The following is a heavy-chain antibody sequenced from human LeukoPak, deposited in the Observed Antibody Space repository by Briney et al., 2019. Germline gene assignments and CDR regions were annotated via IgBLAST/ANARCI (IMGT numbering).Heavy chain of an antibody. Sequence: PSETLSLTCTVSGGSISSGSYYWRWIRQPAGKGLEWIGRIYTSGSTNYNPSLKSRVTISVDTSKSQFSLKLSSVTAADTAAYYCARDPPTGGLSYWGQGTLVTVSS. V-gene: IGHV4-61*02. CDR2: IYTSGST. D-gene: IGHD7-27*01. CDR1: GGSISSGSYY. CDR3: ARDPPTGGLSY. J-gene: IGHJ4*02.